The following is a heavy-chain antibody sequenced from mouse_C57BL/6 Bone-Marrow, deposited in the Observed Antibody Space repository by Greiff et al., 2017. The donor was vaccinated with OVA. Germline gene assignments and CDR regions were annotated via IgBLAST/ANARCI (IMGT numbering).Heavy chain of an antibody. V-gene: IGHV14-4*01. CDR3: TSYGNFDY. CDR2: IDPENGDT. CDR1: GFTIKDDY. D-gene: IGHD2-1*01. Sequence: VQLKESGAELVRPGASVKLSCTASGFTIKDDYMHWVKQRPEQGLEWIGWIDPENGDTESASKFQGKATITADTSSNTAYLQLSSLTSEDTAVYYCTSYGNFDYWGQGTTLTVSS. J-gene: IGHJ2*01.